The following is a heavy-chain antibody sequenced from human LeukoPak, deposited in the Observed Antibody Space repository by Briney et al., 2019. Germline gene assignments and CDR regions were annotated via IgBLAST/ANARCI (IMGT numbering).Heavy chain of an antibody. CDR1: GFTVSSNY. V-gene: IGHV3-23*01. CDR2: ISGSGGST. D-gene: IGHD1-7*01. Sequence: PGGSLRLSCAASGFTVSSNYMSWVRQAPGKGLEWVSAISGSGGSTYYADFVKGRFTISRDNSKNTLYLQMNSLRAEDTAVYYCAKVMNYQYYYGMDVWGQGTTVTASS. CDR3: AKVMNYQYYYGMDV. J-gene: IGHJ6*02.